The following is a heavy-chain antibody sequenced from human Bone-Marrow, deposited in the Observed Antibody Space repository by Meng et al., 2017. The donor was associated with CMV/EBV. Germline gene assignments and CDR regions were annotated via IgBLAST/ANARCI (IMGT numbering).Heavy chain of an antibody. V-gene: IGHV3-23*03. CDR2: IYSGGSST. D-gene: IGHD2-2*01. CDR3: AKHADEYQLHY. CDR1: GFTFGDYA. Sequence: GESLKISCTASGFTFGDYAMSWVRQAPGKGLEWVSVIYSGGSSTYYADSVKGRFTISRDNSKNTLYLQMNSLRAEDTAVYYCAKHADEYQLHYWGQGTLITVSS. J-gene: IGHJ4*02.